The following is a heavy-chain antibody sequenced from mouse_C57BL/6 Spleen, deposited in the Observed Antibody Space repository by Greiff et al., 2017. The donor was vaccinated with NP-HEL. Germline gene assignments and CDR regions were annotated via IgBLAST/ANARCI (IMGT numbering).Heavy chain of an antibody. D-gene: IGHD4-1*01. V-gene: IGHV5-17*01. CDR3: ARGWDGYFDY. CDR2: ISSGSSTI. Sequence: EVHLVESGGGLVKPGGSLKLSCAASGFTFSDYGMHWVRQAPEKGLEWVAYISSGSSTIYYADTVKGRFTISRDNAKNTLFLQMTSLRSEDTAMYYCARGWDGYFDYWGQGTTLTVSS. CDR1: GFTFSDYG. J-gene: IGHJ2*01.